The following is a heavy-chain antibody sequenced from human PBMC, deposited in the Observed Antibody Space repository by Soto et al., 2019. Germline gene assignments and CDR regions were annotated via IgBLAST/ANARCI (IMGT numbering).Heavy chain of an antibody. D-gene: IGHD4-17*01. CDR1: GFTFSSYA. CDR3: ARGTVTTYYYYGMDV. J-gene: IGHJ6*02. V-gene: IGHV3-30-3*01. CDR2: ISYDGSNK. Sequence: QVQLVESGGGVVQPGRSLRLSCAASGFTFSSYAMHWVRQAPGKGLEWVAVISYDGSNKYYADSVKGRFTISRDNSNNTLYLQMNRLRAEDTAVYYCARGTVTTYYYYGMDVWGQGTTVTVSS.